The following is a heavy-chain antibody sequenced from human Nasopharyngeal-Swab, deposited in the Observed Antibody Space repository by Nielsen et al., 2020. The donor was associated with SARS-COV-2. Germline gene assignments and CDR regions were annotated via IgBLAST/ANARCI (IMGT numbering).Heavy chain of an antibody. CDR3: ARWGRTDGGNPRYFDY. J-gene: IGHJ4*02. CDR1: GGTFSSYA. Sequence: SVKVSCKASGGTFSSYAISWVRQAPGQGLEWMGRIIPILGIANYAQKFQGRVTITADESTSTAYMELSSLRSEDTAVYYCARWGRTDGGNPRYFDYWGQGTLVTVSS. V-gene: IGHV1-69*04. D-gene: IGHD4-23*01. CDR2: IIPILGIA.